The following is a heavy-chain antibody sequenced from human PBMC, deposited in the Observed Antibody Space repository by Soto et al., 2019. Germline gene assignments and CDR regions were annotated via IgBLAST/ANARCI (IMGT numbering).Heavy chain of an antibody. J-gene: IGHJ6*02. V-gene: IGHV3-48*02. CDR2: ISSSSSTI. D-gene: IGHD3-3*01. Sequence: GSLRLSCAASGFTFSSYSMNWVRQAPGKGLEWVSYISSSSSTIYYADSVKGRFTISRDNAKNSLYLQMNSLRDEDTAVYYCARPGRTYYDFWSGNRDQVYYGMDVWGQGTTVTVSS. CDR3: ARPGRTYYDFWSGNRDQVYYGMDV. CDR1: GFTFSSYS.